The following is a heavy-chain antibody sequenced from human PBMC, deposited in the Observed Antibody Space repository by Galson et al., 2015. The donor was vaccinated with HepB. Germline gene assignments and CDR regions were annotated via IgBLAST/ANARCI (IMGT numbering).Heavy chain of an antibody. D-gene: IGHD6-19*01. J-gene: IGHJ4*02. Sequence: SLRLSCAASAFTFSSYWMHWVRQAPGKGLVWVSRINSDGSSTSYADSVKGRFTISRDNAKNTLYLQVNSLRAEDTAVYYCARGDEQEIAVAGNGDVDYWGQRTLFTVSS. CDR3: ARGDEQEIAVAGNGDVDY. CDR2: INSDGSST. CDR1: AFTFSSYW. V-gene: IGHV3-74*01.